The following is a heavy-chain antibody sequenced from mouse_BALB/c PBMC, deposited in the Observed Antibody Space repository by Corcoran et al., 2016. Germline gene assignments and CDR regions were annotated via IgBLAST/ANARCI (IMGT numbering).Heavy chain of an antibody. J-gene: IGHJ4*01. D-gene: IGHD1-1*01. CDR2: INTYTGEP. CDR1: GYTFTNYG. V-gene: IGHV9-1*02. CDR3: ATTVVASMDY. Sequence: QIQLVQSGPELKKPGETVKISCKASGYTFTNYGMNWVKQAPGKGLKWMGWINTYTGEPTYADDFKGRFAFSLETSASTAYLQINNLKSEDMATYFCATTVVASMDYWGQGTSVTVSS.